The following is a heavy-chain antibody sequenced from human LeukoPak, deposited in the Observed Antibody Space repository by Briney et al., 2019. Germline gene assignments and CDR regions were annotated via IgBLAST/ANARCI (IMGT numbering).Heavy chain of an antibody. Sequence: GGSLRLSCKVSGFTFSDFAMTWVRQPPGKGLEWVGFIRRRSYGGTPRYDASVKGRFTISIDDSRHIAFLQMNSLKTEDTGIYYCSRDSHGDDVFDYWGQGAVVTVSS. D-gene: IGHD3-3*01. CDR3: SRDSHGDDVFDY. CDR1: GFTFSDFA. J-gene: IGHJ4*02. CDR2: IRRRSYGGTP. V-gene: IGHV3-49*04.